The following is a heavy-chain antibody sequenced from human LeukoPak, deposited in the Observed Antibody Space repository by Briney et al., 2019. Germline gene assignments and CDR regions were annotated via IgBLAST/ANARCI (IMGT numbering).Heavy chain of an antibody. CDR1: GYTFTSYG. CDR3: ASQLTHCSSTSCYHLDAFDI. J-gene: IGHJ3*02. V-gene: IGHV1-18*01. Sequence: ASVKVSCKASGYTFTSYGISWVRQAPGQGLEWMGWISVYNGNTNYAQKLQGRVTMTTDTSTSTAYMELSSLRSEDTAVYYCASQLTHCSSTSCYHLDAFDIWGQGTMVTVSS. CDR2: ISVYNGNT. D-gene: IGHD2-2*01.